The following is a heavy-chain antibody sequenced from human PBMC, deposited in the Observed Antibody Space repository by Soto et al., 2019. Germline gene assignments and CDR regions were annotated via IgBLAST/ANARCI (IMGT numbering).Heavy chain of an antibody. CDR1: GGTFSGYA. D-gene: IGHD3-22*01. CDR3: ARDYQSYYDSSGHPAPFDY. V-gene: IGHV1-69*13. Sequence: VKFSCKACGGTFSGYAISWVRQGPGQGLEWMGGIIPIFGTANYAQKFQGRVTITADESTSTAYMELSSLRSEDTAVYYCARDYQSYYDSSGHPAPFDYWGQGTLVTVSS. CDR2: IIPIFGTA. J-gene: IGHJ4*02.